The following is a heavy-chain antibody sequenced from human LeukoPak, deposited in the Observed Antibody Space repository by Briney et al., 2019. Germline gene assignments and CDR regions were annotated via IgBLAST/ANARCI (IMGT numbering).Heavy chain of an antibody. D-gene: IGHD1-26*01. V-gene: IGHV3-30*03. CDR3: ARDSAWGLRREDYYYYGMDV. J-gene: IGHJ6*02. CDR2: ISYDGSNK. CDR1: GFTFSSYG. Sequence: GRSLRLSCAASGFTFSSYGMHWVRQAPGKGLEWVAVISYDGSNKYYADSVKGRFTISRDNSKNTLYLQMNSLRAEDTAVYYCARDSAWGLRREDYYYYGMDVWGQGTTVTVSS.